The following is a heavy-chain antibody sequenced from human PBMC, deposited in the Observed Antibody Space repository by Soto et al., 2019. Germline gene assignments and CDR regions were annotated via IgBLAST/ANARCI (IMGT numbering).Heavy chain of an antibody. J-gene: IGHJ6*03. Sequence: SETRSLTCTVSGGSISSYYWSWIRQPPGKGLEWIGYIYYSGSTNYNPSLKSRVTISVDTSKNQFSLKLSSVTAADTAVYYCARDTQVDDYYYMDVWGKGTTVTVSS. CDR2: IYYSGST. V-gene: IGHV4-59*01. CDR1: GGSISSYY. CDR3: ARDTQVDDYYYMDV.